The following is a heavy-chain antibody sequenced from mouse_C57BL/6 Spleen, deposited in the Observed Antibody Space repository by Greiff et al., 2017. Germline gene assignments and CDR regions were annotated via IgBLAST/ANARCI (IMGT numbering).Heavy chain of an antibody. CDR1: GYAFSSSW. V-gene: IGHV1-82*01. D-gene: IGHD1-1*01. CDR3: ARGVYGSSYVWFAY. CDR2: LYPGDGDT. J-gene: IGHJ3*01. Sequence: VQLQQSGPELVKPGASVKISCKASGYAFSSSWMNWVKQRPGKGLEWIGRLYPGDGDTNYNGKLKGKATLTADKSSSTAYMQLSSLTSEDSAVYFCARGVYGSSYVWFAYWGQGTLVTVSA.